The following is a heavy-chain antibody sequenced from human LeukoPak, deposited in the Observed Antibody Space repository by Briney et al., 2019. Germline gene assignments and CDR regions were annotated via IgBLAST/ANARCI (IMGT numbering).Heavy chain of an antibody. D-gene: IGHD3-3*01. CDR2: INHSGST. Sequence: SETLSLTCAVYGGSFSGYYWSWIRQPPGKGLEWIGEINHSGSTNYNPSLKSRVTISVDTSKNQFSLKLSSVTAADTAVYYCARGVGYDFWSGSYYFDYWGQGTLATVSS. CDR3: ARGVGYDFWSGSYYFDY. J-gene: IGHJ4*02. CDR1: GGSFSGYY. V-gene: IGHV4-34*01.